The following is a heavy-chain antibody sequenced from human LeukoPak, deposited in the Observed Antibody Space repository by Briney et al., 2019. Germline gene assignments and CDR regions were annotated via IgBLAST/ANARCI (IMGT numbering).Heavy chain of an antibody. Sequence: GSLRLSCAASGFTFSSYSMNWVRQAPGKGLEWVSSISSSSSYIYYADSVKGRFTISRDNAKNSLYLQMNSLRAEDTAVYYCARAVEGPSAFDIWGQGTMVTVSS. CDR2: ISSSSSYI. V-gene: IGHV3-21*01. J-gene: IGHJ3*02. CDR1: GFTFSSYS. CDR3: ARAVEGPSAFDI.